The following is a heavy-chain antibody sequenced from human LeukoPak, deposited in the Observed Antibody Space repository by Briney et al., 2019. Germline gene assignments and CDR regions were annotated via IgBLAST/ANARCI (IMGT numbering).Heavy chain of an antibody. D-gene: IGHD3-16*01. J-gene: IGHJ4*02. CDR3: ARAPSTFLFDY. CDR1: GGSISSGGYS. Sequence: SQTLSLTCAVSGGSISSGGYSWSWIRQPPGKGLEWIGYIYHSGSTYYNPSLKSRVTISVDRSKNQSSLKLSSVTAADTAVYYCARAPSTFLFDYWGQGTLVTVSS. CDR2: IYHSGST. V-gene: IGHV4-30-2*01.